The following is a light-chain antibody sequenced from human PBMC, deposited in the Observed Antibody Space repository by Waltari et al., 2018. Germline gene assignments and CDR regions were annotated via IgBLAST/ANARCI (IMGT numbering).Light chain of an antibody. J-gene: IGKJ4*02. CDR3: QQRSNWPGLT. V-gene: IGKV3-11*01. Sequence: DIVLTQSPATLSLSPGDRATLSCRASQSVSNYFAWYQQKPGQPPRLLIYGASNRAAGIPDRFSGSGSGTDFTLTISSLDTEDVAVYFCQQRSNWPGLTFGGGTKVEIK. CDR2: GAS. CDR1: QSVSNY.